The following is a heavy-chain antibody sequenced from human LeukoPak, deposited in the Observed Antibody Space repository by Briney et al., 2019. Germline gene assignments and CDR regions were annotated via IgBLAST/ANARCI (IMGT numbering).Heavy chain of an antibody. CDR2: IIPIFGTA. CDR3: ASGRDIVVVPAAMGYFQH. V-gene: IGHV1-69*05. J-gene: IGHJ1*01. Sequence: GASVKVSCKVSGYTLTELSMHWVRQAPGKGLEWMGGIIPIFGTANYAQKFQGRVTITTDESTSTAYMELSSLRSEDTAVYYCASGRDIVVVPAAMGYFQHWGQGTLVTVSS. CDR1: GYTLTELS. D-gene: IGHD2-2*01.